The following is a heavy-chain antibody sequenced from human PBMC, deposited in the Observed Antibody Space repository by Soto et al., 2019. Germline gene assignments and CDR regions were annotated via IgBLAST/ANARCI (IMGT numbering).Heavy chain of an antibody. V-gene: IGHV3-30*18. D-gene: IGHD5-12*01. J-gene: IGHJ4*02. Sequence: QVQLVESGGGVVQPGRSLRLSCAASGFTFSNYDMHWVRQAPGKGLEWVAFISYDGSNEYYADSVKGRFTISRDNSKNTLYLQMNSLRAEDTAVYYCAKDWGDGYLFDYWGQGTLVTVSS. CDR2: ISYDGSNE. CDR3: AKDWGDGYLFDY. CDR1: GFTFSNYD.